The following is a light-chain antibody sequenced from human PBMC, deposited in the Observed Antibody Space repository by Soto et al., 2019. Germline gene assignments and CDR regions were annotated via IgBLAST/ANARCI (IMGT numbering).Light chain of an antibody. CDR2: AAS. Sequence: DIQMTQSPSSLSASVGDRVTITCRASRSISSYLNWYQQKPGKAPKLLIYAASSLQSGVPSRFSGSGSGTDFTLTISSLQPEDFAPYYCQQSYSTPPITFGQGTRLEIK. V-gene: IGKV1-39*01. J-gene: IGKJ5*01. CDR1: RSISSY. CDR3: QQSYSTPPIT.